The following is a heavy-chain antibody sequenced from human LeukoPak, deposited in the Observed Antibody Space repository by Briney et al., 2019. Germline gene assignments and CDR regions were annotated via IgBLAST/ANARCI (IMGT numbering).Heavy chain of an antibody. D-gene: IGHD1-26*01. Sequence: GGSLRLSCAASGFTFSDYTMNWVRQAPGKGLEWVSTITTSDGNTYYADSVKGRFTVSRDNSKNTLFLQMNSLRAEDTAVYYCVKDYQVGNSPAFGDYWGQGTLVTISS. CDR3: VKDYQVGNSPAFGDY. CDR2: ITTSDGNT. J-gene: IGHJ4*02. CDR1: GFTFSDYT. V-gene: IGHV3-23*01.